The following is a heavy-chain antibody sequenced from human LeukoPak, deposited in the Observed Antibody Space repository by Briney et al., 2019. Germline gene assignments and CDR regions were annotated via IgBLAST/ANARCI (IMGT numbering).Heavy chain of an antibody. CDR2: IYPGDSDT. CDR1: GCGFTSYW. J-gene: IGHJ3*02. D-gene: IGHD2-2*02. V-gene: IGHV5-51*01. Sequence: GESLQISCQGSGCGFTSYWIGWVRQMPGKGLEWMGNIYPGDSDTRYSPSFQGQVTISADKSISTAYLQWSSLKASDTAMYYCARPWCSSTSCYRADAFDIWGQGTMVTVSS. CDR3: ARPWCSSTSCYRADAFDI.